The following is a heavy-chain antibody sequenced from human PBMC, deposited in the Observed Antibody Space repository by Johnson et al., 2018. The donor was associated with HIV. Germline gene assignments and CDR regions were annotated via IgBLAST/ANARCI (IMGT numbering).Heavy chain of an antibody. J-gene: IGHJ3*02. CDR2: ISYDGSNK. CDR1: GFTFSSYA. D-gene: IGHD3-3*01. CDR3: AREGRRTIFGVVIGDDAFDI. V-gene: IGHV3-30-3*01. Sequence: QVQLVESGGGVVQPGRSLRLSCAASGFTFSSYAMHWVRQAPGKGLEWVAVISYDGSNKYYVDSVKGRFTISRDNSKNTLYLQMNGLRAEDTDVYYCAREGRRTIFGVVIGDDAFDIWGQGTMVTVSS.